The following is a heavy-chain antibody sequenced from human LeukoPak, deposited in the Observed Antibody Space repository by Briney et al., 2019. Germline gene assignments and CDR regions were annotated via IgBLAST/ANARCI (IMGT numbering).Heavy chain of an antibody. V-gene: IGHV3-9*01. CDR1: GFTFDDYA. J-gene: IGHJ4*02. CDR3: AKDAAGYYGSGSYPDY. Sequence: GGSLRLSCAASGFTFDDYAMHWVRQAPGKGLEWVSGISWNSGSIGYADSVKGRFTISRDNAKNSLYLQMNSLRAEDTAVYYCAKDAAGYYGSGSYPDYWGQGTLVTVSS. CDR2: ISWNSGSI. D-gene: IGHD3-10*01.